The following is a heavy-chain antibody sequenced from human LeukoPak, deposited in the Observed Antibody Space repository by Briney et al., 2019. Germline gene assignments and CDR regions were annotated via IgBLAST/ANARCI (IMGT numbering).Heavy chain of an antibody. V-gene: IGHV1-46*01. CDR1: GYTFTSYY. Sequence: ASVKVSCKEAGYTFTSYYMHWVRQAPGQGLEWMGIINPSGGSTNYAQKFQGRVTVTRDTSTSTVYMELSSLRSEDTAIYYCARHQAGARLYSSGGDPKGMDVSGQGTTVTASS. CDR2: INPSGGST. J-gene: IGHJ6*02. D-gene: IGHD6-19*01. CDR3: ARHQAGARLYSSGGDPKGMDV.